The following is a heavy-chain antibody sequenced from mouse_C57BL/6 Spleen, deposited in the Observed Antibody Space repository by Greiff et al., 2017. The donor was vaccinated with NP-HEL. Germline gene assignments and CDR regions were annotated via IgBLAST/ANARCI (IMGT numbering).Heavy chain of an antibody. CDR3: TEEYDYDPVLGY. CDR2: IDPENGDT. J-gene: IGHJ2*01. V-gene: IGHV14-4*01. D-gene: IGHD2-4*01. CDR1: GFNIKDDY. Sequence: EVQLQQSGAELVRPGASVKLSCTASGFNIKDDYMHWVKQRPEQGLEWIGWIDPENGDTEYASKFQGKATITADTSSNTAYLQLSSLTSEDTAVYYCTEEYDYDPVLGYWGQGTTLTVSS.